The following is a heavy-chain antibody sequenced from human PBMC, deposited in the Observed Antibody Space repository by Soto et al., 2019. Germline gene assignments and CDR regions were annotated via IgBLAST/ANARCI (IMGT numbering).Heavy chain of an antibody. CDR2: IYYSGST. D-gene: IGHD5-12*01. V-gene: IGHV4-31*03. Sequence: QVQLQESGPGLVKPSQTLSLTCTVSGGSISSGGYYWSWIRQHPGKGLEWIGYIYYSGSTYYNPSLKSRVTISVDTSKNQFSLKLSPVTAADTAVYYCAREGYSGYDTPFDYWGQGTLVTVSS. J-gene: IGHJ4*02. CDR3: AREGYSGYDTPFDY. CDR1: GGSISSGGYY.